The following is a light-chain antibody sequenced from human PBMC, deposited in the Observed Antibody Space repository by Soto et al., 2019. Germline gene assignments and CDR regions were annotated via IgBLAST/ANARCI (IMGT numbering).Light chain of an antibody. J-gene: IGKJ2*01. Sequence: EIVMTQSPATLSVSPGERATLSCRASQSVSSNLAWYQQKPGQAPRLLIYGASTTATGIPARFSGSGSGTEFTLTISSLQSEDFAVYYCQQYNNWLLFGQGTKLEIK. CDR3: QQYNNWLL. V-gene: IGKV3-15*01. CDR2: GAS. CDR1: QSVSSN.